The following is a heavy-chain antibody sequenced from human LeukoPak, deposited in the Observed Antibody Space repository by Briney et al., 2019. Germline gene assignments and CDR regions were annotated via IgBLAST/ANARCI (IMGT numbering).Heavy chain of an antibody. CDR2: IIPIFGTA. CDR1: GGTSSSYA. D-gene: IGHD3-9*01. J-gene: IGHJ4*02. Sequence: SVKVSCKASGGTSSSYAISWVRQAPGQGLEWMGGIIPIFGTANYAQKFQGRVTITADESTSTAYMELSSLRSEDTAVYYCARVGVSYDILTGYFDYWGQGTLVTVSS. V-gene: IGHV1-69*01. CDR3: ARVGVSYDILTGYFDY.